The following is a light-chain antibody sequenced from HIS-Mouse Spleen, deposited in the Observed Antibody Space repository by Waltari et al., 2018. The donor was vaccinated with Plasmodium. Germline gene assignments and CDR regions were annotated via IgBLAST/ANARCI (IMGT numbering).Light chain of an antibody. Sequence: SYELIQPPSVSVSPGQPARITCSGDALPKKYAYWYQQKSGQAPVLVIYEDSKRPSGIPERFSGSSSGTMATLTISGAQVEDEADYYCYSTDSSGNHRVFGGGTKLTVL. CDR1: ALPKKY. J-gene: IGLJ3*02. CDR2: EDS. V-gene: IGLV3-10*01. CDR3: YSTDSSGNHRV.